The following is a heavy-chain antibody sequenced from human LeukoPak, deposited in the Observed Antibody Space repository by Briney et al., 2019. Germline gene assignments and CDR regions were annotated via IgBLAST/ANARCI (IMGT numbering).Heavy chain of an antibody. Sequence: ASVKVSCKASGYTFTGYYMRWVRQAPGQGLEWMGRINPNNGGTNYAQKFQGRVTMTRDTSISTAYMELSRLKSDDTAVYYCARDGDFWSGYYCDYWGQGTQVTVSS. CDR2: INPNNGGT. V-gene: IGHV1-2*06. CDR1: GYTFTGYY. CDR3: ARDGDFWSGYYCDY. D-gene: IGHD3-3*01. J-gene: IGHJ4*02.